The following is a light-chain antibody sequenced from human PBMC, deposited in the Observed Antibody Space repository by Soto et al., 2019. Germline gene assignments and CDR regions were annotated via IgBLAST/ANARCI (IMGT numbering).Light chain of an antibody. Sequence: QSALTQPDSVSGSPGESITISCTGTSSDVGAYNYVSWYQQHPGKAPKLTIYDVSNRPSGVSNRFSGSKSGNTASLTISGLQAEDDAHYYCSSYTSTNSLFGGWPQVTVL. CDR1: SSDVGAYNY. V-gene: IGLV2-14*03. CDR3: SSYTSTNSL. J-gene: IGLJ2*01. CDR2: DVS.